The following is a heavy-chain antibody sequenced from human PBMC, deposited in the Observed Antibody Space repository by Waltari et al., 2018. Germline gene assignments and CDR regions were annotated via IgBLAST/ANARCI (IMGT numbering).Heavy chain of an antibody. J-gene: IGHJ6*02. CDR2: IYYSGST. V-gene: IGHV4-39*07. Sequence: QLQLQESGPGLVKPSETLSLTCTVSGGSISSSSYYWGWIHQPPGKGLEWIGSIYYSGSTYYNPSLKSRVTISVDTSKNQFSLKLSSVTAADTAVYYCARDPKDYYYGMDVWGQGTTVTVSS. CDR1: GGSISSSSYY. CDR3: ARDPKDYYYGMDV.